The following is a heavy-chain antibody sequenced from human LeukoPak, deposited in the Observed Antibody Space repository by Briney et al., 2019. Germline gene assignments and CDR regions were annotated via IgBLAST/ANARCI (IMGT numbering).Heavy chain of an antibody. J-gene: IGHJ5*02. CDR2: IYSGGST. Sequence: PGGSLRLSCAASGFTVSSNYMSWVRQAPGKGLEWVSIIYSGGSTYYADSVKGRFTTSRDNFKNTLYLQMNSLRAEDTAVYYCARVGDDILFDPWGQGTLVTVSS. V-gene: IGHV3-66*01. CDR3: ARVGDDILFDP. CDR1: GFTVSSNY. D-gene: IGHD3-9*01.